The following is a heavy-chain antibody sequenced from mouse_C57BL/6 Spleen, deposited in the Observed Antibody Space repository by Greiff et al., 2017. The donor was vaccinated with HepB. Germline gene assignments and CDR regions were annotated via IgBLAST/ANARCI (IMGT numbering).Heavy chain of an antibody. J-gene: IGHJ2*01. D-gene: IGHD6-1*01. Sequence: EVKLVESGGGLVKPGGSLKLSCAASGFTFSDYGMHWVRQAPEKGLEWVAYISSGSSTIYYADTVKGRFTISRDNDKNPLFLQMTSLRSEDTAMYYCARPTKGSSFDYWGQGTTLTVAS. CDR1: GFTFSDYG. V-gene: IGHV5-17*01. CDR3: ARPTKGSSFDY. CDR2: ISSGSSTI.